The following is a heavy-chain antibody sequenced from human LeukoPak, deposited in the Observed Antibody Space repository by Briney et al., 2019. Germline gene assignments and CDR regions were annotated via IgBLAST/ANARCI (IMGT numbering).Heavy chain of an antibody. CDR2: IIPIFGTA. V-gene: IGHV1-69*13. CDR1: GYTFTSYG. CDR3: ARMVTLGNFDY. Sequence: GASVKVSCKASGYTFTSYGISWVRQAPGQGLEWMGGIIPIFGTANYAQKFQGRVTITADESTSTAYMELSSLRSEDTAVYYCARMVTLGNFDYWGQGTLVTVSS. J-gene: IGHJ4*02. D-gene: IGHD5-18*01.